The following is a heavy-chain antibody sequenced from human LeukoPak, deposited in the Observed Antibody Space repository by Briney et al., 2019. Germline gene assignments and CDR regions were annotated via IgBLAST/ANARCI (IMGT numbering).Heavy chain of an antibody. J-gene: IGHJ5*02. D-gene: IGHD5-18*01. CDR1: GGSFSSYG. CDR3: AREDHTANNWFDP. Sequence: ASVKVSCKASGGSFSSYGISWVRQAPGQGLEWMGGIIPMLGRSNYAQKFQGRVTISTDESTSTAYMEMSSLRSEDTAVYYCAREDHTANNWFDPWGQGTLATVSS. CDR2: IIPMLGRS. V-gene: IGHV1-69*05.